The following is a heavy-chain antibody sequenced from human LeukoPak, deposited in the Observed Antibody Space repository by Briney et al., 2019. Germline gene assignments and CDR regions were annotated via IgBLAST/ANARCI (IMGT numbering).Heavy chain of an antibody. Sequence: GGSLRLSCAASGLTFSSYSMNWVRQAPGKGLEWVSSISSSSSYIYYADSVKGRFTISRDNAKNSLYLQMNSLRAEDTAVYYCARRGSHYYYYMDVWGKGTTVTISS. V-gene: IGHV3-21*01. CDR3: ARRGSHYYYYMDV. CDR1: GLTFSSYS. J-gene: IGHJ6*03. D-gene: IGHD3-16*01. CDR2: ISSSSSYI.